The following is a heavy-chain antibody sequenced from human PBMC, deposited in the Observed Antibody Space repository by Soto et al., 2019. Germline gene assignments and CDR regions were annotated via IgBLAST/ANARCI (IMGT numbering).Heavy chain of an antibody. J-gene: IGHJ6*02. Sequence: QMQLVQSGPEVKKPGTSVKVSCKASGFTFTSSAVQWVRQARGQRLEWIGWIVVGSGNTNYAQKFQERVTITRDMSTSTAYMELSSLRSEDTAMYYCAAAGRRDYYYYGMDVWGQGTTVTVSS. V-gene: IGHV1-58*01. D-gene: IGHD3-10*01. CDR3: AAAGRRDYYYYGMDV. CDR1: GFTFTSSA. CDR2: IVVGSGNT.